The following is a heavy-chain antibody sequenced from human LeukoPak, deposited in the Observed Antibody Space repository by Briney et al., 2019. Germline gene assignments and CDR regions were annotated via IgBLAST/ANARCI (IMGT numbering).Heavy chain of an antibody. CDR3: ARVHIVVVTARAGIDY. V-gene: IGHV3-30*04. CDR1: GFTSSSYA. Sequence: GGSLRLSCAASGFTSSSYAMHWVRQAPGKGLEWVAVISYDGSNKYYADSVKGRFTISRDNSKNTLYLQMNSLRAEDTAVYYCARVHIVVVTARAGIDYWGQGTLVTVSS. CDR2: ISYDGSNK. D-gene: IGHD2-21*02. J-gene: IGHJ4*02.